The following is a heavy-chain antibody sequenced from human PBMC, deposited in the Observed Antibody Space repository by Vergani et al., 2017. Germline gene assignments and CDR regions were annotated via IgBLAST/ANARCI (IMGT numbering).Heavy chain of an antibody. CDR2: INHSGST. CDR1: GGSFSGYY. CDR3: ARGGRSVDIVATSPQSYYYYMDV. J-gene: IGHJ6*03. D-gene: IGHD5-12*01. V-gene: IGHV4-34*01. Sequence: QVQLQQWGAGLLKPSETLSLTCAVYGGSFSGYYWSWIRQPPGKGLEWIGEINHSGSTNYNPSLKSRVTISVDTSKNQFSLKLSAVTAADTAVYYCARGGRSVDIVATSPQSYYYYMDVWSKG.